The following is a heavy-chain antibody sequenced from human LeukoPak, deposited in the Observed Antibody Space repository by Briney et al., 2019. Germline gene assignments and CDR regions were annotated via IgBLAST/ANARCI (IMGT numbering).Heavy chain of an antibody. V-gene: IGHV4-59*08. D-gene: IGHD2-21*02. CDR1: GGSISDSF. CDR3: ATNRDFGDTDAFDI. Sequence: SETLSLTCIVSGGSISDSFWSWVRQPPGKGLEWIGYIFYSGSTNYSPSLKSRGTILLDTSKNQFSLKLSSVTTPSTAVYFCATNRDFGDTDAFDIWGQGTMVTVS. J-gene: IGHJ3*02. CDR2: IFYSGST.